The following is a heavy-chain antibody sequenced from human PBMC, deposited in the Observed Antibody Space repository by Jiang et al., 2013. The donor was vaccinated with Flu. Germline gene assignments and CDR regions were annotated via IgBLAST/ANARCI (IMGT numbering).Heavy chain of an antibody. D-gene: IGHD3-3*01. J-gene: IGHJ4*02. CDR2: ISAYNGNT. CDR3: ARFWLWVGVYGTIFGVPYSLFDY. CDR1: VTPLPSYG. Sequence: SGAEVKKPWGLVKVLPPRLLVTPLPSYGISWVRQAPGQGLEWMGWISAYNGNTNYAQKLQGRVTMTTDTSTSTAYMELRSLRSDDTAVYYCARFWLWVGVYGTIFGVPYSLFDYWGQGTLVTVSS. V-gene: IGHV1-18*01.